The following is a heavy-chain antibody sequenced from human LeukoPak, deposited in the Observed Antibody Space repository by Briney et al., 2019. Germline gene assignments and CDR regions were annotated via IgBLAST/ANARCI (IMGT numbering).Heavy chain of an antibody. CDR3: ARDPTSVTKGLDI. J-gene: IGHJ3*02. D-gene: IGHD4-17*01. V-gene: IGHV4-59*11. CDR2: ISYIGST. Sequence: SETLSLTCTVSGGSFSSHYWSWIRQPPGKGLEWIGYISYIGSTNYNPSLKSRVTISVDTSKNQFSLKLSSVTAADTAVYYCARDPTSVTKGLDIWGQGTMVTVSS. CDR1: GGSFSSHY.